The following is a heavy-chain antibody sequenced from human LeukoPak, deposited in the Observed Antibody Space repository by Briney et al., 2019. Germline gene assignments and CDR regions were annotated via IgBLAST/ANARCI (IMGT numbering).Heavy chain of an antibody. CDR3: ATDSHYAFDF. D-gene: IGHD4-17*01. CDR2: VRPGDSAR. J-gene: IGHJ4*02. Sequence: GGSLRLSCTASGFTFSDYAMNWVRQAPGKGLEWVSNVRPGDSARFYADSVRGRFTISRDDAKNSLYLQMNSLRDEDTAVYYCATDSHYAFDFWGLGTLVTVSS. V-gene: IGHV3-48*02. CDR1: GFTFSDYA.